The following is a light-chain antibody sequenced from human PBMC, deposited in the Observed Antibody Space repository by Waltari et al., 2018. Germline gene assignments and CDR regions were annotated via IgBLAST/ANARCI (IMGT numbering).Light chain of an antibody. CDR1: SGDIGGYNL. V-gene: IGLV2-23*01. Sequence: QSALTQPASVSGSPGQSLTISCTGTSGDIGGYNLVSWYQQHPGKAPKLMIYEGNKRPSGVSNRFSGSKSGNTASLTISGLQAEDEVDYYCSSYADSNICVFGSGTKVTVL. CDR3: SSYADSNICV. J-gene: IGLJ1*01. CDR2: EGN.